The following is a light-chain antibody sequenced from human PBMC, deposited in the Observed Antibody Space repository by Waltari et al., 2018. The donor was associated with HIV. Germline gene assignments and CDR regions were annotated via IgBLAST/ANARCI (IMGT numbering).Light chain of an antibody. J-gene: IGLJ2*01. CDR2: NNN. CDR3: AAWDDSLNGHVL. CDR1: SSNIGSNP. V-gene: IGLV1-44*01. Sequence: QSVLTQPPSASGTPGQRVTFSCSGSSSNIGSNPVDWYQKLPGTAPRILIYNNNKRPSGVPARFSDSKSGTSAALAISGLQSEDEADYYCAAWDDSLNGHVLFGGGTKLTVL.